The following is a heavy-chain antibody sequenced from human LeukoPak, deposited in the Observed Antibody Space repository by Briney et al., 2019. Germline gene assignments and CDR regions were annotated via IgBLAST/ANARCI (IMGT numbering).Heavy chain of an antibody. CDR1: GFRFDDYA. CDR3: AELGITMIGGV. J-gene: IGHJ6*04. CDR2: ISWNSGTL. D-gene: IGHD3-10*02. Sequence: GGSLRLSCAASGFRFDDYAMHWVRQAPGKGLEWVSGISWNSGTLAYADSVKGRFTISRDNAKNSLYLQMNSLRAEDTAVYYCAELGITMIGGVWGKGTTVTISS. V-gene: IGHV3-9*01.